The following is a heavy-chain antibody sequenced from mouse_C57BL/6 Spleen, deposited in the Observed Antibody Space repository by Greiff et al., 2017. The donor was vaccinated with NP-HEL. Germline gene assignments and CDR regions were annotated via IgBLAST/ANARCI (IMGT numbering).Heavy chain of an antibody. Sequence: VQLQQSGPELVKPGASVKISCKASGYAFSSSWMNWVKQRPGKGLEWIGRIYPGDGDTNYNGKFKGKATLTADKSSSTAYMQLSSLTSEDSAVYFCARSVYYDYDEVMDYWGQGTSVTVSS. V-gene: IGHV1-82*01. D-gene: IGHD2-4*01. J-gene: IGHJ4*01. CDR3: ARSVYYDYDEVMDY. CDR2: IYPGDGDT. CDR1: GYAFSSSW.